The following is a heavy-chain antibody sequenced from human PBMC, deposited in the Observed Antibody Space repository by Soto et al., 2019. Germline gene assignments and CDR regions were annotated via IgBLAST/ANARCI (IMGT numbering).Heavy chain of an antibody. D-gene: IGHD2-15*01. V-gene: IGHV3-9*01. CDR2: ISWNSGSI. CDR3: AKGLGVVVAATNGY. CDR1: GFTFDDYA. J-gene: IGHJ4*02. Sequence: EVQLVESGGGLVQPGRSLRLSCAASGFTFDDYAMHWVRQAPGKGLEWVSGISWNSGSIGYADSVKGRFTISRDNAKNSLYLQMNSLRAEDTGLYYCAKGLGVVVAATNGYWGQGTLVTVSS.